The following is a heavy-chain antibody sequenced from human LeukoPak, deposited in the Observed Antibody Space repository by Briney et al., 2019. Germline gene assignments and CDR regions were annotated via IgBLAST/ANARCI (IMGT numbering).Heavy chain of an antibody. V-gene: IGHV3-30*02. Sequence: PGGSLRLSCAASGFTFSSYGMHWVRPAPGKGLEWVAVIWYDGSNKYYADSVKGRFTISRDNSKNTLCLQMNSLRAEDTALYYCAKDLGPQYYYDSSGYSDWGQGTLVTVSS. CDR3: AKDLGPQYYYDSSGYSD. D-gene: IGHD3-22*01. CDR1: GFTFSSYG. CDR2: IWYDGSNK. J-gene: IGHJ4*02.